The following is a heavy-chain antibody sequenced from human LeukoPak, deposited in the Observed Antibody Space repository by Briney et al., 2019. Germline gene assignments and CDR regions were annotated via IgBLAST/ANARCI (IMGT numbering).Heavy chain of an antibody. CDR3: ARVLLSGKSGFWFDP. V-gene: IGHV4-39*07. Sequence: SETLSLTCTVSGGSISSSSYYWGWIRQPPGKGLEWIGSIYYNGSTYYNPSLKSRVTISVDTSKNQFSLKLSSVTAADTAVYYCARVLLSGKSGFWFDPWGQGTLVTVSS. J-gene: IGHJ5*02. CDR1: GGSISSSSYY. CDR2: IYYNGST. D-gene: IGHD2/OR15-2a*01.